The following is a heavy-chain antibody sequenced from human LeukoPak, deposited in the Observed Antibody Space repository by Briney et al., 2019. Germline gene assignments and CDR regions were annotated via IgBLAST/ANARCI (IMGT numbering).Heavy chain of an antibody. CDR3: SSDGGISFGELKTAYYFDY. J-gene: IGHJ4*02. CDR1: MFTVSRNY. CDR2: ISWRCSTI. Sequence: GGSLRLSCTASMFTVSRNYMKCLRQARGKALEWLSYISWRCSTIYCADYGKSRYIICRDNAKNSLSMQVNSLRAEDTAFYCFSSDGGISFGELKTAYYFDYWGQGTLVTVSS. D-gene: IGHD3-10*01. V-gene: IGHV3-48*04.